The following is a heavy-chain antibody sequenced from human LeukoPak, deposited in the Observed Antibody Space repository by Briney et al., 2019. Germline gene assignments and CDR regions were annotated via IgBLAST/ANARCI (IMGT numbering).Heavy chain of an antibody. CDR1: GYTFPSYD. D-gene: IGHD2-2*02. V-gene: IGHV1-8*01. Sequence: ASVKVSCKASGYTFPSYDINWVRQATGQGLEWMGWMNPNSGNTGYAQKFQGRVTMTRNTSISTAYMELSSLRSEDTAVYYCARNRYQLLYTTYYYYYGMDVWGQGTTVTVSS. CDR2: MNPNSGNT. J-gene: IGHJ6*02. CDR3: ARNRYQLLYTTYYYYYGMDV.